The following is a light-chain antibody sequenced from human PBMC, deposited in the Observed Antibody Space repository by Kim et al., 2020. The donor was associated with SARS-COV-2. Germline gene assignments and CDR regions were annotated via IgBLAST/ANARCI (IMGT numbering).Light chain of an antibody. V-gene: IGKV3-11*01. Sequence: LSPGERAILSCRASQNVRNYLAWYQQRPGQPPRLLIQDASVRAAGIPARFSASGSGTDFTLTINSLEPEDFAVYYCQQRSDWPPLTFGGGTKLEI. CDR2: DAS. J-gene: IGKJ4*01. CDR1: QNVRNY. CDR3: QQRSDWPPLT.